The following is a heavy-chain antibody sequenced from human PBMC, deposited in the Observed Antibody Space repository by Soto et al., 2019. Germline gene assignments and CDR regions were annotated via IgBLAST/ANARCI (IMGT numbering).Heavy chain of an antibody. CDR2: ISYDGSNK. D-gene: IGHD3-10*01. J-gene: IGHJ6*02. CDR1: GFTFSSYG. Sequence: QVQLVESGGGVVQPGRSLRLSCAASGFTFSSYGMHWVRQAPGKGLEWVAVISYDGSNKYYADSVKSRFTISRDNSKNTLYLQMNSLRAEDTAVYYCAKDQYGSGSYCMDVWGQGTTVTVSS. CDR3: AKDQYGSGSYCMDV. V-gene: IGHV3-30*18.